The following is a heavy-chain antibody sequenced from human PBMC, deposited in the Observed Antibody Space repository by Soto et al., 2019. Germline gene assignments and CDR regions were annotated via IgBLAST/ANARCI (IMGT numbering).Heavy chain of an antibody. CDR2: IYWDDDK. CDR3: AHRRNIELGPLRLFDY. D-gene: IGHD2-15*01. CDR1: GFSLSTSGVG. Sequence: SGPTLVNPTQTLTLTCTFSGFSLSTSGVGVGWIRQPPGEALEWLALIYWDDDKRYSPSLKSRVTITKDTSKNQVVLTMTDMVPVDTATYFCAHRRNIELGPLRLFDYWGQGTQVTVSS. V-gene: IGHV2-5*02. J-gene: IGHJ4*02.